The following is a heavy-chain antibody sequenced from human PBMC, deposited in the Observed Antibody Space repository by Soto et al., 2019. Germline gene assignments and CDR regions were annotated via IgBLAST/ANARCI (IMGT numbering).Heavy chain of an antibody. Sequence: GGSLRLSCTASGFTFGDYGMSWFRQAPGKGLEWVGFIRSKAYGGTTEYAASVKGRFTISRDDSKSIAYLQMNSLKIEDTAVYYCTRVRAYYYYYMDVWGKGTTVTVSS. J-gene: IGHJ6*03. CDR2: IRSKAYGGTT. V-gene: IGHV3-49*03. CDR3: TRVRAYYYYYMDV. D-gene: IGHD4-17*01. CDR1: GFTFGDYG.